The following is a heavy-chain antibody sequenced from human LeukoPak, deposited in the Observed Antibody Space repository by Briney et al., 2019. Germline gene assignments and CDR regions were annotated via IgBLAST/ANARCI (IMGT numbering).Heavy chain of an antibody. CDR2: INHSGST. V-gene: IGHV4-34*01. CDR3: ATSGVRGVIIPSFDY. Sequence: GLEGIXEINHSGSTNYNPSLKSRVTMSVDTSKNQFSLKLSSVTAADTAVYYCATSGVRGVIIPSFDYWGQGTLVTVSS. J-gene: IGHJ4*02. D-gene: IGHD3-10*01.